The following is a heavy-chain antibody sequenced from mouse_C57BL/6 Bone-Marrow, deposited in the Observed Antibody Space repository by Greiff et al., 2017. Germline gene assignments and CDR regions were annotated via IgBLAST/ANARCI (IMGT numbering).Heavy chain of an antibody. CDR1: GFTFSDFY. D-gene: IGHD1-1*01. V-gene: IGHV7-1*01. CDR2: SRNKANDYTT. J-gene: IGHJ4*01. CDR3: ARDAAYGSSYDYYAMDY. Sequence: EVQGVESGGGLVQSGRSLRLSCATSGFTFSDFYMEWVRQAPGKGLEWIAASRNKANDYTTEYSASVKGRFIVSRDTSQSILYLQMNALRAEDTTIYYCARDAAYGSSYDYYAMDYWGQGTSVTVSS.